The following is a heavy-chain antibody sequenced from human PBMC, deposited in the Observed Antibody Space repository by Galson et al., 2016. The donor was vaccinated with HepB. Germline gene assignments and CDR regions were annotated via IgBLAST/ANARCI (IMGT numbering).Heavy chain of an antibody. V-gene: IGHV3-23*01. J-gene: IGHJ4*02. D-gene: IGHD3-10*01. CDR2: IRGSDNVP. Sequence: SLRLSCAGSGLAFSYHVMYWVRQAPGKGLEWVSAIRGSDNVPTYADSVKGRFTIFGDDSKNAVFLQMNSLRADDTAIYYCAKLGVRVATGGVDYWGQGTLVTVSS. CDR1: GLAFSYHV. CDR3: AKLGVRVATGGVDY.